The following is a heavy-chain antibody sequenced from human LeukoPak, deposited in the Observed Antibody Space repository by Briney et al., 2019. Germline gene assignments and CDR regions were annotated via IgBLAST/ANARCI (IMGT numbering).Heavy chain of an antibody. Sequence: SQSLSLTCTVSGGSFSGYDWSWIRGPPGKGLEWIGEINHSGSTNYNPSLKSRVTISVDTSKNPFSLKPSSVTAADTAVYYCARRLLLRFIDYWGQGTLVTVSS. J-gene: IGHJ4*02. CDR1: GGSFSGYD. D-gene: IGHD1-26*01. CDR3: ARRLLLRFIDY. CDR2: INHSGST. V-gene: IGHV4-34*01.